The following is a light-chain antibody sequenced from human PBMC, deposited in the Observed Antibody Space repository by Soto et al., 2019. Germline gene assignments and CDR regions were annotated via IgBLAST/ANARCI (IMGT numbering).Light chain of an antibody. Sequence: QSALAQPASVSGSPGQSITMPGTGTTSDIGAYNYVSWYQQHPDKAPKLMIYDVTYRPSGVSSRFSGSKSGNTASLTISGLQAEDEADYFCSSYTSTNTVVFGGGTKLTVL. CDR3: SSYTSTNTVV. J-gene: IGLJ2*01. V-gene: IGLV2-14*03. CDR1: TSDIGAYNY. CDR2: DVT.